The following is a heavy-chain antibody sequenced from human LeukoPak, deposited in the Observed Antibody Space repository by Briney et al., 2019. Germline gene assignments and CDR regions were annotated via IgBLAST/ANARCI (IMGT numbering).Heavy chain of an antibody. CDR1: GYTFTGYY. CDR2: INPNSGGT. Sequence: GASVKVSCKASGYTFTGYYIHWVRQAPGQGLEWMGWINPNSGGTNYTQKFQGRVTMTRDTSISTAYMELSRLRSDDTAVYYCARPFGYRGFDPWGQGTLVTVSS. J-gene: IGHJ5*02. V-gene: IGHV1-2*02. D-gene: IGHD5-24*01. CDR3: ARPFGYRGFDP.